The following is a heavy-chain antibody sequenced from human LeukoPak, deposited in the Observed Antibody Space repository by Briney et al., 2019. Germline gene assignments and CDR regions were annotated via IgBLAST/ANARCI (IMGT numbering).Heavy chain of an antibody. CDR2: INHSGST. Sequence: SGTLSLTCAVYGGSFSGDYWSWSRQPPGRGLEWIGEINHSGSTNYNPSLKSRVTISVDTSKNQFSLKLSSVTAADTAVYYCARGNWNRRFYYYYYMDVWGKGTTVTVSS. CDR3: ARGNWNRRFYYYYYMDV. V-gene: IGHV4-34*01. CDR1: GGSFSGDY. J-gene: IGHJ6*03. D-gene: IGHD1-1*01.